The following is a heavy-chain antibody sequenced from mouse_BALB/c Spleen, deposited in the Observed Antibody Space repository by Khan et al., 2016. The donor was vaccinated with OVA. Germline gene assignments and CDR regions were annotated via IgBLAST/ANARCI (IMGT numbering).Heavy chain of an antibody. CDR2: IYPYNDGT. CDR1: GYTFTAYV. D-gene: IGHD2-3*01. J-gene: IGHJ3*01. V-gene: IGHV1S136*01. Sequence: VQLQQSGPELVKPGASVKMSCKASGYTFTAYVMQWVKQKPGQGLEWIGYIYPYNDGTKYNEKFKGKATLTSDKSSSTAYMELSSLTSDDSAVYYCSRPEGYDGWCAYWGQGTLVTVSA. CDR3: SRPEGYDGWCAY.